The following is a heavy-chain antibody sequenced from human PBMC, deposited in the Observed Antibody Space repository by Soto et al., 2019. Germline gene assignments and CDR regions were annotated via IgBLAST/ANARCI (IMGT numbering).Heavy chain of an antibody. D-gene: IGHD6-13*01. V-gene: IGHV1-2*04. CDR3: ARAVARDGSSWYRGGYDS. J-gene: IGHJ4*02. Sequence: ASVKVSCRASGYTFTGDYIDWVRQAPGQRLEWMGWINPDTGGTDYAQKFQGWVTMTRDTSITTAYMELSSLKSADTAVYFCARAVARDGSSWYRGGYDSWGQGTLVTVSS. CDR1: GYTFTGDY. CDR2: INPDTGGT.